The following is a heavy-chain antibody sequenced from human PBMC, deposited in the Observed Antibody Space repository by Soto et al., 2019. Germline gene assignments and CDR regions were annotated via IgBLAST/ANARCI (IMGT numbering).Heavy chain of an antibody. CDR2: ISAYNGNT. V-gene: IGHV1-18*01. Sequence: ASLKVSCKASGYTFTSYGISWVRQAPGQGLEWMGWISAYNGNTNYAQKLQGRVTMTTDTSTSTAYMELRSLRSDDTAVYYCARGKCTNGVCLSDYWGQGTLVPVSS. D-gene: IGHD2-8*01. J-gene: IGHJ4*02. CDR3: ARGKCTNGVCLSDY. CDR1: GYTFTSYG.